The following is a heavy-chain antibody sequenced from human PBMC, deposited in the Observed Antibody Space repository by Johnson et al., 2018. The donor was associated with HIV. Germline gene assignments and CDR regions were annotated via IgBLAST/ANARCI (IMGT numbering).Heavy chain of an antibody. J-gene: IGHJ3*02. CDR1: GFTVSSNY. CDR3: AREYEAFDI. Sequence: MLLVESGGGLVQPGGSLRLSCAASGFTVSSNYMSWVRQGPGKGLEWVSVIYRGGSTYYADSVKGRFTISRDNSRSTVYLHMINLRAEDTAVYYCAREYEAFDIWGQGTMVTVSS. V-gene: IGHV3-66*01. CDR2: IYRGGST.